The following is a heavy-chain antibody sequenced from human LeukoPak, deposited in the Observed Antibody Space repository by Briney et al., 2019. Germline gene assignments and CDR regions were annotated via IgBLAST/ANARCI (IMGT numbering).Heavy chain of an antibody. J-gene: IGHJ4*02. CDR1: GFTFSSYN. Sequence: GGSLRLSCAASGFTFSSYNMNWVRQAPGKGLEWVSSITPSSTYIFYADSVKGRFTTSRDNAKNSLSLQMNSLRAEDTAVYYCARGSPFDDWGQGTLVTVSS. CDR2: ITPSSTYI. D-gene: IGHD1-26*01. V-gene: IGHV3-21*01. CDR3: ARGSPFDD.